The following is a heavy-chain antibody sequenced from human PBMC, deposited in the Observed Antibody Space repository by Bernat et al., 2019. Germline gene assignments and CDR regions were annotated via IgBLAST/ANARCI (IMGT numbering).Heavy chain of an antibody. CDR2: INRDGSIT. V-gene: IGHV3-74*01. Sequence: EVQLVESGGGLVQPGGSLRLPCAASGFTFSSYWMHWVRQAPGKGLDWVSRINRDGSITSYADSVRGRFTISRDNAKNTLFLQMSSLRAEDTAVYYCVRIGYSTSSLGIDYWGQGALVIVSS. CDR1: GFTFSSYW. CDR3: VRIGYSTSSLGIDY. J-gene: IGHJ4*02. D-gene: IGHD6-6*01.